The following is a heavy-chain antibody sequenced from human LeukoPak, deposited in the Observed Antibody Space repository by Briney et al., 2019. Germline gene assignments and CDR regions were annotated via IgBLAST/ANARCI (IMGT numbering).Heavy chain of an antibody. CDR2: ISSSSSYI. D-gene: IGHD3-22*01. CDR3: ARDRSYYYDSSGYTPAGY. CDR1: GFTFSSYS. J-gene: IGHJ4*02. V-gene: IGHV3-21*01. Sequence: PGGSLRLSCAASGFTFSSYSMNWVRQAPGKGLEWVSSISSSSSYIYYADSVKGRFTISRDNAKNSLYLQMNSLRAEDTAVYYCARDRSYYYDSSGYTPAGYWGQGTLVTVSS.